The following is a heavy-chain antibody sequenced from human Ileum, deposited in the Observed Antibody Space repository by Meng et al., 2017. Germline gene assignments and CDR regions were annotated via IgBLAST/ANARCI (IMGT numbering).Heavy chain of an antibody. J-gene: IGHJ4*02. CDR1: GDSISSRDW. Sequence: GPLHVPGPVLFTPSVTRSLTCAVSGDSISSRDWWSWVRQPPGKGLEWIGEISQESGRTNYNPSLKSRVTISLDKSKNQFSLNLNSVTAADTAVYYCVRNEGYSLGDWGQGTLVTVSS. CDR3: VRNEGYSLGD. D-gene: IGHD2-21*01. V-gene: IGHV4-4*02. CDR2: ISQESGRT.